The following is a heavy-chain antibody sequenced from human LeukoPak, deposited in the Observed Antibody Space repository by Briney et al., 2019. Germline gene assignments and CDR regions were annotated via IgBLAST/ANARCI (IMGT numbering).Heavy chain of an antibody. CDR2: IRQDGGQK. J-gene: IGHJ6*02. D-gene: IGHD3-3*01. V-gene: IGHV3-7*04. CDR1: GFTFSSYW. Sequence: GGSLRLSCAASGFTFSSYWMSWVRQAPGKGLEWVANIRQDGGQKYYVDSVKGRFTISRDNAKSSLYLQMNRLRVEDTAVYFCARVLADPVAVYYYYGLDVWGQGTTVTVS. CDR3: ARVLADPVAVYYYYGLDV.